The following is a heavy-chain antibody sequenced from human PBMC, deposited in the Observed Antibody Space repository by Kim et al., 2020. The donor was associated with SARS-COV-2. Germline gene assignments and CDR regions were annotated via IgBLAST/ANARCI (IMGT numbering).Heavy chain of an antibody. CDR3: AKDWGYYYVSSGYYYGGT. V-gene: IGHV3-23*01. CDR1: GFTFSNYA. CDR2: ISGSGGST. Sequence: GGSLRLSCAASGFTFSNYAMSWVRQAPGKGLEWVSAISGSGGSTYYADSVKGRFTISRDNSKNTLYLQMNSLRAEDTAVYYCAKDWGYYYVSSGYYYGGTWGQGALLTVSS. D-gene: IGHD3-22*01. J-gene: IGHJ5*02.